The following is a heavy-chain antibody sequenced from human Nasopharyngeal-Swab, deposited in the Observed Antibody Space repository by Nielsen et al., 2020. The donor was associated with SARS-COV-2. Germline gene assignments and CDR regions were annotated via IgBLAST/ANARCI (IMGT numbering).Heavy chain of an antibody. D-gene: IGHD6-19*01. Sequence: GGSLRLSCAASGFTFRSYWMSWVRKAPGKGLEWVAKIKQDGSEKYYVDSVKGRFTISRDNAKNSLYLQLNSLRAEDTAMYYCAKYTSGWGWFDPWGLGTLVTVSS. CDR2: IKQDGSEK. V-gene: IGHV3-7*03. CDR3: AKYTSGWGWFDP. J-gene: IGHJ5*02. CDR1: GFTFRSYW.